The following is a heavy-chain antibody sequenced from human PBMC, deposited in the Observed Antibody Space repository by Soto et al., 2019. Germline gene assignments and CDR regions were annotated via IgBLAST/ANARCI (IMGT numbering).Heavy chain of an antibody. Sequence: GGSLRLSCAASGFTFNSYAMSWVRQAPGKGLEWVSTIIGSGGSTYYADSVKGRFSVSRDNSKNTLYLQMNSLRAEDTAVYYCTRDPRITDFWGQGTLVTVSS. V-gene: IGHV3-23*01. D-gene: IGHD3-16*01. J-gene: IGHJ4*02. CDR1: GFTFNSYA. CDR3: TRDPRITDF. CDR2: IIGSGGST.